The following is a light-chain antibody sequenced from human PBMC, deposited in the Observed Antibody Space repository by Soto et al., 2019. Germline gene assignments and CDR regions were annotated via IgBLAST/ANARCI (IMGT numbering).Light chain of an antibody. J-gene: IGKJ4*01. CDR3: HQHGISH. CDR1: QSVSSNY. CDR2: GAS. Sequence: EIVLTQSPGTLSLSPGERATLSCRASQSVSSNYLAWYQQKPGQAPRLLIFGASSRATGIPDRFSGSGSGTEFTLTIRRLEPQDFALYYCHQHGISHFGGGPK. V-gene: IGKV3-20*01.